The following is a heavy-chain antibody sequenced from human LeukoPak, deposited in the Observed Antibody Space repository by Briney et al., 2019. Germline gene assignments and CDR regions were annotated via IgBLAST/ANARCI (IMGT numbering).Heavy chain of an antibody. V-gene: IGHV3-48*01. Sequence: GGSLRLSCAASGLTLNNYDMNWVRQAPGKGLEWVSFLSSTSRTEYYADSVKGRFTISRDSAKNSLYLQMNSLRAEDTAVYYCANLITIFGVADYWGQGTLVTVSS. CDR2: LSSTSRTE. J-gene: IGHJ4*02. D-gene: IGHD3-3*01. CDR1: GLTLNNYD. CDR3: ANLITIFGVADY.